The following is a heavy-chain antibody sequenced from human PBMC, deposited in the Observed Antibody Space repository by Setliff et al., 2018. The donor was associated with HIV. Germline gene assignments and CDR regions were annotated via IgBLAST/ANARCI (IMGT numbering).Heavy chain of an antibody. CDR1: GFTLSHYS. Sequence: LRLSCAASGFTLSHYSMNWVRQAPGKGLEWVAHIKSKTDGGTINYAAAVEGRFTISRDNSKNTVYLQMSSLIAEDTALYYCANYGDYWGQGTLVTVSS. J-gene: IGHJ4*02. CDR3: ANYGDY. CDR2: IKSKTDGGTI. V-gene: IGHV3-15*01.